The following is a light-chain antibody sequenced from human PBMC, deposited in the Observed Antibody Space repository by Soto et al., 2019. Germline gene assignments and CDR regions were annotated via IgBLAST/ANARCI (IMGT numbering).Light chain of an antibody. J-gene: IGKJ3*01. V-gene: IGKV1-39*01. CDR1: QSISSY. CDR3: QQCYSTLFT. Sequence: DIQMTQSPSSLSASVGDRVTITCRASQSISSYLNWYQQKPGKAPKLLIYAASSLQSGVPSRFSGSGSWTDFTLTISSLQPEDFATYYCQQCYSTLFTFGPGTKVDIK. CDR2: AAS.